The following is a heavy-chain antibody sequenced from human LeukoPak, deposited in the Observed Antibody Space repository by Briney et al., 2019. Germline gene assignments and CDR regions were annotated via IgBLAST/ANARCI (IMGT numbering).Heavy chain of an antibody. V-gene: IGHV3-23*01. D-gene: IGHD6-19*01. CDR2: ISGSGAST. Sequence: GGSLRLSCLTSGFTFSTNAMSWVRQAPGKGLEWISGISGSGASTYYADSVTGRFTISRDSSRNTLYLQMNSLRVDDTAVYYCAGDTHSSSWYDHWGQGTLVTVSS. CDR1: GFTFSTNA. J-gene: IGHJ5*02. CDR3: AGDTHSSSWYDH.